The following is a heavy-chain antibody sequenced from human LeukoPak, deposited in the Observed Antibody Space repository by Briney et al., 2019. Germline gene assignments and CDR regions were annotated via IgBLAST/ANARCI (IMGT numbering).Heavy chain of an antibody. CDR2: ISGSGGST. J-gene: IGHJ4*02. Sequence: PGGSLRLSCAASGFTFSSYAMSWVRQAPGKGLEWVSAISGSGGSTYYADSVKGRFTISRDNSKNTLHLQMNSLRAGDTAVYYCAKPDFVLGISLAYWGQGTLVTVSS. V-gene: IGHV3-23*01. CDR3: AKPDFVLGISLAY. CDR1: GFTFSSYA. D-gene: IGHD7-27*01.